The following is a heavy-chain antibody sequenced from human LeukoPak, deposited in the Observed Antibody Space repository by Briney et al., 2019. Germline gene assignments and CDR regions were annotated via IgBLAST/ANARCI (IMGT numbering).Heavy chain of an antibody. CDR1: GFTFSSYA. CDR2: ISGSGGST. Sequence: PGGSLRLSCAASGFTFSSYAMSWVRQAPGKGLECVSAISGSGGSTYYADSVKGRFTISRDNSKNTLYLQMNSLRAEDTAVYYCAKDRESSGWPLEYFQHWGQGTLVTVSS. J-gene: IGHJ1*01. V-gene: IGHV3-23*01. D-gene: IGHD6-19*01. CDR3: AKDRESSGWPLEYFQH.